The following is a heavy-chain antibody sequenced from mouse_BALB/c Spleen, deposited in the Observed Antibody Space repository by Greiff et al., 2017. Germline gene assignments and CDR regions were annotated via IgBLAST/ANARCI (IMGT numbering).Heavy chain of an antibody. V-gene: IGHV1-80*01. Sequence: QVQLQQSGAELVRPGSSVKISCKASGYAFSSYWMNWVKQRPGQGLEWIGQIYPGDGDTNYNGKFKGKATLTADKSSSTAYMQLSSLTSEDSAVYFCARNDGYYDAMDDWGQGTSVTVSS. CDR1: GYAFSSYW. J-gene: IGHJ4*01. CDR3: ARNDGYYDAMDD. D-gene: IGHD2-3*01. CDR2: IYPGDGDT.